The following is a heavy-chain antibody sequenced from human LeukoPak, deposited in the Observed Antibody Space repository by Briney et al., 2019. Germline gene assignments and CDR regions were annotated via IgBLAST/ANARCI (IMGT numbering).Heavy chain of an antibody. D-gene: IGHD3-22*01. CDR2: ISYDGSNE. V-gene: IGHV3-30*04. CDR1: GFTFSSYV. CDR3: ARDRYYDSSGRGYFDY. J-gene: IGHJ4*02. Sequence: PGGSLRLSCAASGFTFSSYVMHWVRQAPGKGLEWVAIISYDGSNEYYAVSVKGRFTISRDNAKNSLYLQMNSLRAEDTAVYYCARDRYYDSSGRGYFDYWGQGTLVTVSS.